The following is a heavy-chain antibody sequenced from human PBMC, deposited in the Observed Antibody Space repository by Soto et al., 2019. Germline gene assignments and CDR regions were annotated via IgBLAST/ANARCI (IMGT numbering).Heavy chain of an antibody. D-gene: IGHD1-1*01. Sequence: SETLSLTCTVSGGSISSYYWSWIRQPPGKGLEWIGYIYYSGSTNYNPSLKSRVTISVDTSKNQFSLKLSSVTAADTAVYYCARASVLGRLRLDYWGQGTLVTVSS. CDR1: GGSISSYY. J-gene: IGHJ4*02. CDR2: IYYSGST. V-gene: IGHV4-59*01. CDR3: ARASVLGRLRLDY.